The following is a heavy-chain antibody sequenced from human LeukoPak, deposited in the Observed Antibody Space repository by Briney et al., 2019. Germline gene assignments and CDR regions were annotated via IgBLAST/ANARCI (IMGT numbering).Heavy chain of an antibody. D-gene: IGHD7-27*01. V-gene: IGHV4-59*12. J-gene: IGHJ3*02. CDR3: AREIGETGDVDRAFDI. CDR2: IYYSGTT. Sequence: SETLSLTCTVSGGSISGYYWTWIRQPPGKGLEWIGYIYYSGTTNYHPSLKSRVTLSVETSKKQFSLKLRSVTAADTAVYYCAREIGETGDVDRAFDIWGQGTMVTVSS. CDR1: GGSISGYY.